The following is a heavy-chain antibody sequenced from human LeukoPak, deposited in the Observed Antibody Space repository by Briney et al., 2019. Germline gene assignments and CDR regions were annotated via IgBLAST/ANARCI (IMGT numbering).Heavy chain of an antibody. J-gene: IGHJ4*02. CDR1: GFTFSSYW. V-gene: IGHV3-7*01. Sequence: PGGSLRLSCVASGFTFSSYWMSWVRQAPGKGLEWVANIKQDGSEKYYVDSVKGRFTISRDNAKNSLYLQMNSLRAEDTAVYYCARGDGSGSYSQFDYWGQGTLVTVSS. CDR2: IKQDGSEK. D-gene: IGHD3-10*01. CDR3: ARGDGSGSYSQFDY.